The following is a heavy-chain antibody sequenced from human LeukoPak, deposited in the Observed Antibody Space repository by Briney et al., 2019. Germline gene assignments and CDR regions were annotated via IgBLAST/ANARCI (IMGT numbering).Heavy chain of an antibody. CDR1: GFSFGDHA. CDR2: IRSEAYGQTT. V-gene: IGHV3-49*04. D-gene: IGHD3-9*01. J-gene: IGHJ6*02. CDR3: ARGPIYLWIYYGMDV. Sequence: GSLRLSCTASGFSFGDHAMTWVRQAPGKGLEWVSFIRSEAYGQTTEYAASVKDRFTISRDNSKGIVYLQMNSLKPEYTAKYYCARGPIYLWIYYGMDVWGQGTTVIVSS.